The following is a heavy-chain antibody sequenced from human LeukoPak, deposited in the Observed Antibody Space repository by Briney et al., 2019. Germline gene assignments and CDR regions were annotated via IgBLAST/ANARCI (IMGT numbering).Heavy chain of an antibody. CDR3: AKVRISAAAFDAFDI. J-gene: IGHJ3*02. V-gene: IGHV3-23*01. Sequence: HPGGSLRLSCAASGCTFSRYDMNWVRQAPGKGLEWVSAIGGSAGSTYYADSVKGRFTISRDNSKNTLYLQMNSLRAEDTAVYYCAKVRISAAAFDAFDIWGQGTMVAVSS. CDR2: IGGSAGST. D-gene: IGHD6-13*01. CDR1: GCTFSRYD.